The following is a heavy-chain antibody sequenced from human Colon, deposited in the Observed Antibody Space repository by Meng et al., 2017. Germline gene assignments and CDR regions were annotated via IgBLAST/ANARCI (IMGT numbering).Heavy chain of an antibody. D-gene: IGHD6-19*01. CDR2: MNSGGSQK. J-gene: IGHJ4*02. Sequence: GEPLKTSWAASGFTFSSYWLYWVRQAPGKGLERVASMNSGGSQKNYVDSVKGRFTISRDNTKNSLSLQMNSLRAEDTAVYFCATDPRHDIHGWGYWGQGTLVTVSS. V-gene: IGHV3-7*01. CDR3: ATDPRHDIHGWGY. CDR1: GFTFSSYW.